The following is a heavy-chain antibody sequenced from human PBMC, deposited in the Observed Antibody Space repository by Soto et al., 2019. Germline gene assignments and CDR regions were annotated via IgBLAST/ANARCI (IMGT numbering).Heavy chain of an antibody. J-gene: IGHJ3*02. D-gene: IGHD2-2*01. Sequence: GGSLRLSCAASGFTFDDYAMHWVRQAPGKGLEWVSGISWNSGSIGYADSVKGRFTISRDNAKNSLYLQMNSLRAEDTALYYCAKRRYQPKDAFDIWGQGTMVNVSS. CDR2: ISWNSGSI. V-gene: IGHV3-9*01. CDR1: GFTFDDYA. CDR3: AKRRYQPKDAFDI.